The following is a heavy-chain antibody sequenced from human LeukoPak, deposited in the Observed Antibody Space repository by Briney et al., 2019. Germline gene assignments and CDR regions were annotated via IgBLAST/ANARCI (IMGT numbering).Heavy chain of an antibody. CDR3: ARHSSTGIDY. CDR1: GYSFTSYW. CDR2: LYPGDSDT. J-gene: IGHJ4*02. V-gene: IGHV5-51*01. Sequence: GESLKISCKGSGYSFTSYWIGWVRQMPGKGLGWMGILYPGDSDTRYSPSFQGQVTMSADESISTAYLQWATLKASDSAMYYCARHSSTGIDYWGQGTLVTVSS. D-gene: IGHD2-2*01.